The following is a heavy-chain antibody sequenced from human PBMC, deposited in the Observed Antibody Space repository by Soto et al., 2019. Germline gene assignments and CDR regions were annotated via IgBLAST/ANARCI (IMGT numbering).Heavy chain of an antibody. V-gene: IGHV3-48*03. J-gene: IGHJ5*02. CDR1: GFPFSNYE. D-gene: IGHD3-10*01. CDR2: ITSSATVT. CDR3: VRDYYGSGSFSP. Sequence: LRLSCAASGFPFSNYEMNWVRQAPGKGLEWISYITSSATVTHYADSVKGRFTVSRDNAKKSLFLQMDSLRDDDTAFYYCVRDYYGSGSFSPWGQGALVTVSS.